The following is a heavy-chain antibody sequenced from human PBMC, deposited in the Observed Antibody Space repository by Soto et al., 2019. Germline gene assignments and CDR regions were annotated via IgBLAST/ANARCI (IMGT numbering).Heavy chain of an antibody. V-gene: IGHV3-23*05. J-gene: IGHJ4*02. CDR2: IILNGRII. D-gene: IGHD3-9*01. CDR1: GFIFSTYA. Sequence: PGGSLRLSCAASGFIFSTYARSWVRQAPGRGLEWISDIILNGRIIYYPYSMKGRFTISRDNPSNTLYLQLNSLSAEETAVYYCAKRTETGFSPFDYWGQGIMVTVSS. CDR3: AKRTETGFSPFDY.